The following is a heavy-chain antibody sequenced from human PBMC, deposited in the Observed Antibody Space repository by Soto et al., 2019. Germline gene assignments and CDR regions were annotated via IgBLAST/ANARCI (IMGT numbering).Heavy chain of an antibody. CDR2: VTADGGT. V-gene: IGHV3-23*01. Sequence: GGSLRLSCEGSGFTVSSHAMTWIRQAPGKGPEWVSTVTADGGTYYADSVKGRFAMSRDTSENTLYLQMNSLRAEDTALYYCAIEKVGATSVHVFDIWGQGTMVTVSS. CDR3: AIEKVGATSVHVFDI. D-gene: IGHD1-26*01. CDR1: GFTVSSHA. J-gene: IGHJ3*02.